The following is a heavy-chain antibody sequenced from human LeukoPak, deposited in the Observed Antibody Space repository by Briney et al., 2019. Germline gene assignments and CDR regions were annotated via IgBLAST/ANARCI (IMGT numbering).Heavy chain of an antibody. J-gene: IGHJ6*02. CDR2: IYYSGST. Sequence: SETLSLTCTVSGGSISSSSYYWGWIRQPPGKGLEWIGSIYYSGSTYYNPSLKGRVTISLDTSKKQFSLKLSSVTAADTAVYYCARGDGSGSSSYSLDVWGQGSTVTVSS. D-gene: IGHD3-10*01. V-gene: IGHV4-39*07. CDR3: ARGDGSGSSSYSLDV. CDR1: GGSISSSSYY.